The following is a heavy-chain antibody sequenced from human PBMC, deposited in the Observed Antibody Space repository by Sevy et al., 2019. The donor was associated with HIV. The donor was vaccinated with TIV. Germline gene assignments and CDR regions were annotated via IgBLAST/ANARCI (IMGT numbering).Heavy chain of an antibody. CDR1: GYTLTEIS. CDR2: FVPEDGEK. J-gene: IGHJ4*02. V-gene: IGHV1-24*01. CDR3: ATVATGGFGYYFDY. Sequence: ASVKVSCKISGYTLTEISMHWVRQAPGKGLEWMGGFVPEDGEKKYAQKFQDRVTMTEDTSRDTAYMELSSRSSEDTAFYYCATVATGGFGYYFDYWGQGTLVTVSS. D-gene: IGHD5-18*01.